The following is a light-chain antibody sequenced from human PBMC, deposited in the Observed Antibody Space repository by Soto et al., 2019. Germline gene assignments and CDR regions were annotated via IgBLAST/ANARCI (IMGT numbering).Light chain of an antibody. CDR3: QQYGSSPPIT. V-gene: IGKV1-39*01. J-gene: IGKJ5*01. Sequence: IQMTQSPSSLSASVGDRVTITCRTSQSISNYLNWYQQKPGRAPKLLIFAASSLQGGVPSRFSGDGSGTDFTLTISRLEPEDFAVYYCQQYGSSPPITFGQGTRLEIK. CDR1: QSISNY. CDR2: AAS.